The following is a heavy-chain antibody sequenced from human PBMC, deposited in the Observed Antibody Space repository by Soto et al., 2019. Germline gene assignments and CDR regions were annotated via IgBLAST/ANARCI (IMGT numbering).Heavy chain of an antibody. D-gene: IGHD3-22*01. CDR3: ARVWDSSGPNFDY. CDR1: DGSISSGCYY. CDR2: IYYSGST. Sequence: SETLSLTCTVSDGSISSGCYYWSWIRQHPGKGLEWIGYIYYSGSTYYNSSLKSRVTISVDTSKNQFSLKLSSVTAADTAVHYCARVWDSSGPNFDYWGQGTLVTVSS. V-gene: IGHV4-31*03. J-gene: IGHJ4*02.